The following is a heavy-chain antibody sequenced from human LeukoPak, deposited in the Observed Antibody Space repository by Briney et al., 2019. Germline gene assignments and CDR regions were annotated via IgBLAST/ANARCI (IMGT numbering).Heavy chain of an antibody. CDR2: ISYSGRT. D-gene: IGHD3-22*01. CDR3: ARLRAYYYDSSGYYNFDF. J-gene: IGHJ4*02. CDR1: GGSISSSSYY. V-gene: IGHV4-39*01. Sequence: SETLSLTCTVSGGSISSSSYYWGWIRQPPGKGLECIGRISYSGRTYYNPSLQSRVTISVDTSKNQFSLRLSSVTAADTAVYYCARLRAYYYDSSGYYNFDFWGQGTLVTVSS.